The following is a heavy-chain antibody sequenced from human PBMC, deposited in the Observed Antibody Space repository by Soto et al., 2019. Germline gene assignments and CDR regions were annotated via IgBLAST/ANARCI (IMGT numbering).Heavy chain of an antibody. D-gene: IGHD1-1*01. CDR1: GGSISTSTYF. V-gene: IGHV4-39*01. Sequence: QLHLHESGPGLVKPSETLSLTCTVSGGSISTSTYFWDWIRQPPGKGLEWIGSIYYIGNTYYNPSLKGRCTISIDTSENQFSLRLNSVTAADTAVYFCARRGSAVSVATGFDPWGQGTPVTVSS. J-gene: IGHJ5*02. CDR3: ARRGSAVSVATGFDP. CDR2: IYYIGNT.